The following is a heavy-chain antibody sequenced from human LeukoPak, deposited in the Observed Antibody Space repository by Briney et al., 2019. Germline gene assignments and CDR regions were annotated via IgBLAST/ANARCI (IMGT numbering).Heavy chain of an antibody. J-gene: IGHJ4*02. Sequence: ASVKVSCKASGYTFTGYYIHWVRQAPGQGLEWVGWINPNSGGTNYAQKYQGGLTITRDMSISTAYIELSRLKSDDTAVYYCARDGASDVLLWFGELPRWGQGTLVTVSS. CDR2: INPNSGGT. D-gene: IGHD3-10*01. CDR1: GYTFTGYY. V-gene: IGHV1-2*02. CDR3: ARDGASDVLLWFGELPR.